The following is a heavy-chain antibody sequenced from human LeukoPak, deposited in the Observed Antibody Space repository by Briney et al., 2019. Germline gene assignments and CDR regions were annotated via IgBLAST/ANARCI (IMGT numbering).Heavy chain of an antibody. CDR2: ISTSSSYI. V-gene: IGHV3-21*01. J-gene: IGHJ4*02. CDR3: ARDFRFHDDY. CDR1: GFTFSSYS. Sequence: PGGSLRLSCAASGFTFSSYSMSWVRQAPGKGLEWVSSISTSSSYIYYADSVKGRFTISRDNAKNSVYLQMNSLRVEDTAVYYCARDFRFHDDYWGQGTLVTVSS.